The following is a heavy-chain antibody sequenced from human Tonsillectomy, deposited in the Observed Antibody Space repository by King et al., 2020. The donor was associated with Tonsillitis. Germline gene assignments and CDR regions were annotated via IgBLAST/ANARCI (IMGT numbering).Heavy chain of an antibody. D-gene: IGHD2-2*01. CDR2: IYPGDSDT. V-gene: IGHV5-51*01. Sequence: QLVQSGSEVKKPGESLKISCKGSGYRFSSYWIAWVRQMPGKGPEWMGIIYPGDSDTRYSPSFQGQVTISVDKSINTAYLQWSNLRASDTAMYYCARHGSTTWRYVDVWGKGTTVIVSS. J-gene: IGHJ6*03. CDR1: GYRFSSYW. CDR3: ARHGSTTWRYVDV.